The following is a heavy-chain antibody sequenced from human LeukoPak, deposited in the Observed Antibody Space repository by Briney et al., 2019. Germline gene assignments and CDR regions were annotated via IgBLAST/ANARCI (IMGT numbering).Heavy chain of an antibody. CDR3: ARGSVRVVRGVTDN. V-gene: IGHV4-34*01. CDR1: GGSISGYY. CDR2: INHSGST. D-gene: IGHD3-10*01. J-gene: IGHJ4*02. Sequence: SETLSLTCTVSGGSISGYYWSWIRQPPGKGLEWIGEINHSGSTNYNPSLKSRVTISVDTSKNQFSLKLSSVTAADTAVYYCARGSVRVVRGVTDNWGQGTLVTVSS.